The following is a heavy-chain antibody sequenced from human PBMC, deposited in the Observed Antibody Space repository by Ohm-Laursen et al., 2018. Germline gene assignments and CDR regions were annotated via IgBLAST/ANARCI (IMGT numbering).Heavy chain of an antibody. D-gene: IGHD3-3*01. V-gene: IGHV1-2*02. J-gene: IGHJ6*02. CDR1: GYTFTGYY. CDR2: INPNSGGT. CDR3: AREDDFWSGYRGMDV. Sequence: ASVKVSCKASGYTFTGYYMHWVRQAPGRGLEWMGWINPNSGGTNYAQKFQGRVTMTRDTSISTAYMELSRLRSDDTAVYYCAREDDFWSGYRGMDVWGQGTTVTVSS.